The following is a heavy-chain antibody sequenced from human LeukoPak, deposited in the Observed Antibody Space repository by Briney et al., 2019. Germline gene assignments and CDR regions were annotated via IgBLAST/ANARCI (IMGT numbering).Heavy chain of an antibody. J-gene: IGHJ4*02. V-gene: IGHV3-23*01. Sequence: GGSLRLSCAASGFTFSSYAMSWVRQAPGKGLEWVSAISGSGGSTYYADSVKGRFTISRDNSKNTLYLQMNSLRAEDTAVYYCAKDSKRFRGVIQSFGYWGQGTLVTVSS. CDR2: ISGSGGST. D-gene: IGHD3-16*02. CDR1: GFTFSSYA. CDR3: AKDSKRFRGVIQSFGY.